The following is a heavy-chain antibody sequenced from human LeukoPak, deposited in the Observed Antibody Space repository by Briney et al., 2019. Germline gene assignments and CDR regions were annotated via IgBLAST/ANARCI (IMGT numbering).Heavy chain of an antibody. D-gene: IGHD4-17*01. V-gene: IGHV4-39*01. Sequence: SETLSLTCTVSGGSISSSSYCWGWIRQPPGKGLEWIGSIYYSGSTNDNPSLKSRVTMSVDTSENQFSLKLTSVTAADTAVYYCARQTRVTNWFDPWGQGILVTVSS. CDR2: IYYSGST. CDR1: GGSISSSSYC. J-gene: IGHJ5*02. CDR3: ARQTRVTNWFDP.